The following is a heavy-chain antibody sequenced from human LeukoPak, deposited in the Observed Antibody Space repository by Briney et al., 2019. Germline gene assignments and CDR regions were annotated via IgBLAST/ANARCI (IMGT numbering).Heavy chain of an antibody. CDR2: IYYSGST. J-gene: IGHJ6*03. CDR3: ARRASYYYYYMDV. V-gene: IGHV4-59*01. CDR1: GGSISSYY. Sequence: PSETLSLTCTVSGGSISSYYWSWIRQPPGKRLEWIGYIYYSGSTNYNPSLKSRVTISVDTSKNQFSLKLSSVTAADTAVYYCARRASYYYYYMDVWGKGTTVTVSS.